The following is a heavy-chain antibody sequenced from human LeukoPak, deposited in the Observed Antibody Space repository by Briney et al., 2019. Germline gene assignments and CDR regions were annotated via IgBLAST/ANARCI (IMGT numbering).Heavy chain of an antibody. J-gene: IGHJ4*02. CDR1: GGTFSSYA. V-gene: IGHV1-69*05. CDR3: AREYCTNGVCLDY. CDR2: IIPIFGTA. D-gene: IGHD2-8*01. Sequence: SVEVSCKASGGTFSSYAISWVRQAPGQGLEWMGGIIPIFGTANYAQKFQGRVTITTDESTSTAYMELSSLRSEDTAVYYCAREYCTNGVCLDYWGQGTLVTVSS.